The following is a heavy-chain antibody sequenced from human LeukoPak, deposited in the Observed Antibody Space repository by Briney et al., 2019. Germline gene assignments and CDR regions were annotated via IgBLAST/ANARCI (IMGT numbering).Heavy chain of an antibody. J-gene: IGHJ6*02. CDR2: IWYDGSNK. CDR3: ARDPLYDGMDV. CDR1: GFTFSSYG. V-gene: IGHV3-33*08. Sequence: TGGSLRLSCAASGFTFSSYGMHWVRQAPGKGLEWVAVIWYDGSNKYYADSVKGRFTISRDNSKNTLYLQMNSLRAEDTAVYYCARDPLYDGMDVWGQGTTVTVSS. D-gene: IGHD3-16*01.